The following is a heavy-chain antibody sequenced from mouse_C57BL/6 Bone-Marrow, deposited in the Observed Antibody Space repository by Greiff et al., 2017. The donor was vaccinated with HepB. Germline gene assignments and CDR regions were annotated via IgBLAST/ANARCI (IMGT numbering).Heavy chain of an antibody. Sequence: QVQLQQPGAELVMPGASVKLSCKASGYTFTSYWMHWVKQRPGQGLEWIGEIDPSDSYTNYNQKFKGKSTLTVDKSSSTAYMQLSSLTSEDSAVYYCARCGYYDYGYYFDYWGQGTTLTVSS. D-gene: IGHD2-4*01. CDR3: ARCGYYDYGYYFDY. CDR1: GYTFTSYW. CDR2: IDPSDSYT. J-gene: IGHJ2*01. V-gene: IGHV1-69*01.